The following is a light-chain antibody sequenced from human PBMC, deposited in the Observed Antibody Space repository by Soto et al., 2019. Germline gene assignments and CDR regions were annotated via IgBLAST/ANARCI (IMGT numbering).Light chain of an antibody. CDR2: KAS. CDR1: QTISSW. Sequence: DIQMTPYPSTLSGSVGDRVTITCLASQTISSWLAWYQQKPGKAPKLLIYKASTLKSGVPSRFSGSGSGTEFTLTISSLQPDDFATYYCQHYNSYSEAFGQGTKVDI. CDR3: QHYNSYSEA. J-gene: IGKJ1*01. V-gene: IGKV1-5*03.